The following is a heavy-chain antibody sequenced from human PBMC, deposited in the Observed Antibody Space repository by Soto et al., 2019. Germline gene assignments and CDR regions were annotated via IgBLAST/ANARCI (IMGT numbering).Heavy chain of an antibody. Sequence: SETLSLTCTVSGDSISGSSYHWGWIRQPPGKGLEWIGSIHHSGSTYYNPSLRSRATISVDPSKNQFSLNLRSVTATDTAVFYCARHGHSSGWFFFDSWGQGTLVTVSS. CDR2: IHHSGST. D-gene: IGHD6-19*01. CDR1: GDSISGSSYH. CDR3: ARHGHSSGWFFFDS. J-gene: IGHJ4*02. V-gene: IGHV4-39*01.